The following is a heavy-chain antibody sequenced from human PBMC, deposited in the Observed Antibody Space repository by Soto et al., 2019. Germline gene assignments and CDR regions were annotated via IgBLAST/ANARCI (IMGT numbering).Heavy chain of an antibody. CDR1: GGSINSGGYY. CDR3: ARESPGELASYFDF. V-gene: IGHV4-31*03. J-gene: IGHJ4*02. D-gene: IGHD1-7*01. Sequence: SETLSLTCTVSGGSINSGGYYWTWIRQYPGKGLEWIGYIFYSRTTSYNPSLKSRVTISGDTSKNQFSLTLRSVTAADSAVYYCARESPGELASYFDFWGQGTPVTVYS. CDR2: IFYSRTT.